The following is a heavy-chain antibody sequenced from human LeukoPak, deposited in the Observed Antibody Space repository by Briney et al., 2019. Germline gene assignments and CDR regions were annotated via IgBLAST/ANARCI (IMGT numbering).Heavy chain of an antibody. CDR2: IKSKTDGGTT. D-gene: IGHD5-18*01. J-gene: IGHJ4*02. CDR3: TTDMDTAMAGVDY. V-gene: IGHV3-15*01. Sequence: PGGSLRLSCAASGFTFSNAWMSWVRQAPGKGLEWVGRIKSKTDGGTTDYAAPVKGRFTISRDDSKNTLYLQMNSLKTEDTAVYYCTTDMDTAMAGVDYWGQGTLVTVSS. CDR1: GFTFSNAW.